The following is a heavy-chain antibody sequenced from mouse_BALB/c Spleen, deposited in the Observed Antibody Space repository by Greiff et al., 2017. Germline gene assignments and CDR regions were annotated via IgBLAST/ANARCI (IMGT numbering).Heavy chain of an antibody. D-gene: IGHD2-4*01. Sequence: DVKLQESGTVLARPGASVKMSCKASGYSFTSYWMHWVKQRPGQGLEWIGAIYPGNSDTSYNQKFKGKAKLTAVTSASTAYMELSSLTNEDSAVYYCTRGDYDEDGFAYWGQGTLVTVSA. CDR2: IYPGNSDT. V-gene: IGHV1-5*01. CDR1: GYSFTSYW. J-gene: IGHJ3*01. CDR3: TRGDYDEDGFAY.